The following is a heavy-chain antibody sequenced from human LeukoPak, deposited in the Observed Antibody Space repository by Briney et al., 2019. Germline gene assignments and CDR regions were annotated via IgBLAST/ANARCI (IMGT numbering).Heavy chain of an antibody. CDR1: GGSVSSGSYY. V-gene: IGHV4-61*01. Sequence: PSETLSLTCTVSGGSVSSGSYYWSWIRQPPGKGLEWIGYIYYSGSTNYNPSLKIRVTISVDTSKNQFSLNLSSVTAADTAEYYCARGYCSSTSCPKGGVDYGGEASLATVSS. J-gene: IGHJ4*02. CDR3: ARGYCSSTSCPKGGVDY. D-gene: IGHD2-2*01. CDR2: IYYSGST.